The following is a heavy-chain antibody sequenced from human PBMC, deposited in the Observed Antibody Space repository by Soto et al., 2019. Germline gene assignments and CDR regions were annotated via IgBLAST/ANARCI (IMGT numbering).Heavy chain of an antibody. CDR3: AKALRQLRAVDAFDI. Sequence: HPGGSLRLSCAASGFTFSSYAMSWVRQAPGKGLEWVSAISGSGGSTYYADSVKGRFTISRDNSKNTLYLQINSLRAEDTAVYYCAKALRQLRAVDAFDIWGQGTMVTVSS. CDR2: ISGSGGST. CDR1: GFTFSSYA. D-gene: IGHD4-17*01. V-gene: IGHV3-23*01. J-gene: IGHJ3*02.